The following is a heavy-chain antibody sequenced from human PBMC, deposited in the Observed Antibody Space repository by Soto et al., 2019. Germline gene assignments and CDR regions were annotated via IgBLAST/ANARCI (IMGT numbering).Heavy chain of an antibody. CDR1: GDSISSADYY. CDR2: IFYSGTT. J-gene: IGHJ6*02. D-gene: IGHD1-1*01. CDR3: ARDLWVEPELYYYGMDV. Sequence: SETLSLTCTVSGDSISSADYYWSWIRQTPGQGLEWIGHIFYSGTTYYNPSLKSRLTISVDTSKNHFSLRLTSVTAADTAVYYCARDLWVEPELYYYGMDVWGQGTTVTVSS. V-gene: IGHV4-30-4*01.